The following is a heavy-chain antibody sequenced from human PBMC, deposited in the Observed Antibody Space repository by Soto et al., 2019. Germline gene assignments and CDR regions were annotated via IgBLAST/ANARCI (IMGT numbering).Heavy chain of an antibody. CDR2: IYPGDSDT. CDR3: AKHNSCSSASDWLDP. Sequence: GASLKISCKASGILFTSNWIVWVRQMPGKGLEWVGIIYPGDSDTRYSPSFQGQVTISADKSTDTAYLQWNSLKTSDSAIYYCAKHNSCSSASDWLDPWGQGTMVTVSS. J-gene: IGHJ5*02. D-gene: IGHD6-19*01. V-gene: IGHV5-51*01. CDR1: GILFTSNW.